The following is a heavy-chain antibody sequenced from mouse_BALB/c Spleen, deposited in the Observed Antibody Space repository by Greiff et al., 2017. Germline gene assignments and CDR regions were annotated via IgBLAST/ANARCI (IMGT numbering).Heavy chain of an antibody. CDR1: GFTFTDYY. CDR2: IRNKANGYTT. Sequence: EVKLVESGGGLVQPGGSLRLSCAPSGFTFTDYYMSWVRQPPGKALEWLGFIRNKANGYTTEYSASVKGRFTISRDNSQSILYLQMNTLRAEDSATYYCARDEGMEAYWGQGTLVTVSA. CDR3: ARDEGMEAY. J-gene: IGHJ3*01. V-gene: IGHV7-3*02.